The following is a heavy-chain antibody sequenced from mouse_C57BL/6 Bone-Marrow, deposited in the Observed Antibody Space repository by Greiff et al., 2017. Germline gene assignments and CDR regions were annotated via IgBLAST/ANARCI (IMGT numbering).Heavy chain of an antibody. V-gene: IGHV1-9*01. CDR1: GYTFTGYW. CDR3: ARSDGCYAMDY. CDR2: ILPGGGST. D-gene: IGHD2-3*01. Sequence: QVQLQQSGAELMKPGASVKLSCKATGYTFTGYWIEWVKQRPGHGLEWIGEILPGGGSTNYNEKFKGKATFTADTSSNTAYMQLSSLTTEDSAIYYCARSDGCYAMDYWGQGTSVTVSA. J-gene: IGHJ4*01.